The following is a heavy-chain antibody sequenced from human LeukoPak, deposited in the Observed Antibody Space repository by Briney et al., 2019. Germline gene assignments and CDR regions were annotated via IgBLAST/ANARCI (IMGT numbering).Heavy chain of an antibody. J-gene: IGHJ4*02. Sequence: GSLRVSCEASGYTFTDYYIHSVRHAPRQGREWMGWINPNGGGTNYAQKFQGRVTVTRDTSSNTAYMELSSLRSDDTALYYCAGGITGGDYWGQGTLVTVSS. V-gene: IGHV1-2*02. CDR1: GYTFTDYY. CDR2: INPNGGGT. CDR3: AGGITGGDY. D-gene: IGHD1-14*01.